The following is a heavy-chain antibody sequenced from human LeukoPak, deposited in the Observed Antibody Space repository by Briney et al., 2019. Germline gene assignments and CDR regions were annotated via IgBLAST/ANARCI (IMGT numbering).Heavy chain of an antibody. CDR2: ITSSNSYI. D-gene: IGHD6-13*01. V-gene: IGHV3-21*01. CDR1: GFTFSIYS. CDR3: VRVAPGNGYSDY. J-gene: IGHJ4*02. Sequence: AGGSLRLPCAASGFTFSIYSMNWVRQAPGKGLEWVSSITSSNSYIYYADSVKGRFTVSRDKAKNSLYLQMNSLRAEDTAVYYCVRVAPGNGYSDYWGEGAPGTVSS.